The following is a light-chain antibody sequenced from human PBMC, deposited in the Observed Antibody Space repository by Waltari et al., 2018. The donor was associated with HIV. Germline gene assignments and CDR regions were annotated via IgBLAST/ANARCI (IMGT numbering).Light chain of an antibody. V-gene: IGKV1-12*01. J-gene: IGKJ4*01. CDR2: EAS. Sequence: IQMTQAQSSVSVAVGGAVSLKCRASQNIGKTLAWYQLKSNKAPRLLIYEASRLDDGVPARFSGSGSKSNFSLDITNFQPEDYGIYVCQQAKTFPHTFAGGTRVE. CDR1: QNIGKT. CDR3: QQAKTFPHT.